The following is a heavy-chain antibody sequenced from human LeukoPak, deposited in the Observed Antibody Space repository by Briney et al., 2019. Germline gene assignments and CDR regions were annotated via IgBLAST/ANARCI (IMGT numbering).Heavy chain of an antibody. D-gene: IGHD3-10*01. V-gene: IGHV1-3*01. J-gene: IGHJ5*02. Sequence: GASVKVSCKTSGDTFTTHGIHWVRQAHGQGLEWMGWINPGSGYTKYSEKFQGRVTFTRDTDATTAYLEVNNLRSEDTAVYYCERDGRSIIWSGVPDNWFDPWGQGTLVTVSS. CDR2: INPGSGYT. CDR3: ERDGRSIIWSGVPDNWFDP. CDR1: GDTFTTHG.